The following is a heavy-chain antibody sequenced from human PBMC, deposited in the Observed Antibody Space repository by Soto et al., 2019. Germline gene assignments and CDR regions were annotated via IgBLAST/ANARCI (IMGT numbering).Heavy chain of an antibody. CDR2: IRSKAYGGTT. CDR3: TRGPTVTKALDY. D-gene: IGHD4-17*01. V-gene: IGHV3-49*04. J-gene: IGHJ4*02. CDR1: GFTFGDYA. Sequence: GGSLRLSCTASGFTFGDYAMSWVRQAPGKGLEWVGFIRSKAYGGTTEYAASVKGRFTISRDDSKSIAYLQMNSLKTEDTAVYYCTRGPTVTKALDYWGQGTLVTVS.